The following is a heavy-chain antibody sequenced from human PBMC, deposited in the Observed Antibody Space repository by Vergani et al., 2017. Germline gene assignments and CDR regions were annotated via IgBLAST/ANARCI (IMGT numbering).Heavy chain of an antibody. J-gene: IGHJ4*02. Sequence: QLQLQESGPGLVKPSETLSLTCTVSGGSISSSSYYWGWIRQPPGKGLEWIGSIYYSGSTYYNPSLKSRVTISVDKSKNQFSLKLSSVTAADTAVYYCARRTHYYDSSGYYFYFDYWGQGTLVTVSS. CDR2: IYYSGST. D-gene: IGHD3-22*01. CDR1: GGSISSSSYY. CDR3: ARRTHYYDSSGYYFYFDY. V-gene: IGHV4-39*01.